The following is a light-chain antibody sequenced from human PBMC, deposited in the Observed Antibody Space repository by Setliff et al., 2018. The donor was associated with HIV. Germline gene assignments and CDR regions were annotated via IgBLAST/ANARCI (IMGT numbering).Light chain of an antibody. CDR1: SSDVGGYNF. CDR3: SSYTNTPLYV. J-gene: IGLJ1*01. Sequence: QSVLTQPASVSGSPGQSITISCTGTSSDVGGYNFVSWYQQQPGKAPKLMIYDVSNRPSGVSNRFSGSKSGNTASLTISGLQAEDEADYYCSSYTNTPLYVFGTGTKVTVL. V-gene: IGLV2-14*03. CDR2: DVS.